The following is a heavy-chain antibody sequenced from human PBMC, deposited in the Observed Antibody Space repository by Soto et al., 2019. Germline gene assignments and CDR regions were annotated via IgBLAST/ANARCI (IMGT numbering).Heavy chain of an antibody. V-gene: IGHV4-30-4*01. CDR3: ASSIAARGYYGMDV. CDR2: IYCSGST. CDR1: GGSISSGDYY. D-gene: IGHD6-6*01. J-gene: IGHJ6*02. Sequence: SETLSLTCTVSGGSISSGDYYWSWIRQPPGKGLEWIGYIYCSGSTYYNPSLKSRVTISVDTSKNQFSLKLSSVTAADTAVYYCASSIAARGYYGMDVWGQGTTVTVSS.